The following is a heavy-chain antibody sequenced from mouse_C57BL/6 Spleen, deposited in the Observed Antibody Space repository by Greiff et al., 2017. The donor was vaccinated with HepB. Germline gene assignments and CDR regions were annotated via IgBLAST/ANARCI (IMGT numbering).Heavy chain of an antibody. CDR3: AIYYGNDRYYYAMDY. D-gene: IGHD2-1*01. J-gene: IGHJ4*01. Sequence: EVKLQESGPELVKPGASVKIPCKASGYTFTDYNMDWVKQSHGKSLEWIGDINPNNGGTIYNQKFKGKATLTVDKSSSTAYMELRSLTSEDTAVYYCAIYYGNDRYYYAMDYWGQGTSVTVSS. CDR2: INPNNGGT. V-gene: IGHV1-18*01. CDR1: GYTFTDYN.